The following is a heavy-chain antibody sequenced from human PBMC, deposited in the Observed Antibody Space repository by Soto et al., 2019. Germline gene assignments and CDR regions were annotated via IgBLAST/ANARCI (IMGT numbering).Heavy chain of an antibody. CDR3: AKGGYYYDSSGYY. CDR1: GFTFSSYA. Sequence: GSLRLSCAASGFTFSSYAMTWVRQAPGKGLDWVSTISGSGASTYYADSVKGRFTISRDNSKNTLYLQMNSLRADDTAVYYCAKGGYYYDSSGYYWGQGTLVTVSS. J-gene: IGHJ4*02. V-gene: IGHV3-23*01. D-gene: IGHD3-22*01. CDR2: ISGSGAST.